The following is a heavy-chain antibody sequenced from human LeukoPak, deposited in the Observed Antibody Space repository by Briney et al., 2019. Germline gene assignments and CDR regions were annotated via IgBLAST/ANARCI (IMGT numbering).Heavy chain of an antibody. J-gene: IGHJ4*02. CDR1: GGTFSSYA. CDR3: ARDEWLGEQQLERTGFDY. Sequence: GASVKVSCKASGGTFSSYAISWVRQAPGQGLEWMGGIIPIFGTANYAQKFQGRVTMTRDMSTSTVYMELSSLRSEDTAVYYCARDEWLGEQQLERTGFDYWGQGTLVTVSS. V-gene: IGHV1-69*05. CDR2: IIPIFGTA. D-gene: IGHD6-13*01.